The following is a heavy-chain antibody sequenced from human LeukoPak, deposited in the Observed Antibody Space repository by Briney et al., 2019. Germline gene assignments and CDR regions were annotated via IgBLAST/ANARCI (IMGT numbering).Heavy chain of an antibody. CDR3: ARRDSSGGACYSIY. V-gene: IGHV5-51*01. Sequence: GESLKISCKGSGYSFTSYWIGWVRQMPGRGLERMGMIYPGDADTMYSPSFQGQVTISADKSISTAYLQWSSLKASDTAMHYCARRDSSGGACYSIYWGQGTLVTVSS. D-gene: IGHD2-15*01. CDR2: IYPGDADT. J-gene: IGHJ4*02. CDR1: GYSFTSYW.